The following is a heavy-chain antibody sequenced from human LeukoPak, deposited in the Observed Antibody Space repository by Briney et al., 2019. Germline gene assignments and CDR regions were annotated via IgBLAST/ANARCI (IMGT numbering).Heavy chain of an antibody. D-gene: IGHD6-19*01. CDR3: TTPKWAVAGTGRFDY. CDR1: GFTFSHAW. CDR2: IKSKTEGVTT. V-gene: IGHV3-15*01. J-gene: IGHJ4*02. Sequence: GGSLRLSCAASGFTFSHAWMSWVRQAPGKGLEWVGRIKSKTEGVTTNYAAPVKGRFTISRDDSKNTLYLQMNSLKTEDTAVYYCTTPKWAVAGTGRFDYWGQGTLVTVSS.